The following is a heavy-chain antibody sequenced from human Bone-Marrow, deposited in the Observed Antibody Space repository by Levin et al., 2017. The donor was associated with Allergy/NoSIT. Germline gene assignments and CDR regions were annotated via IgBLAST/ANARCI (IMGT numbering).Heavy chain of an antibody. D-gene: IGHD6-13*01. CDR1: GGSISSYY. J-gene: IGHJ5*02. CDR3: ARGGLGAAGILLWFDP. CDR2: IYYSGST. V-gene: IGHV4-59*01. Sequence: KPSETLSLTCTVSGGSISSYYWSWIRQPPGKGLEWIGYIYYSGSTNYNPSLKSRVTISVDTSKNQFSLKLSSVTAADTAVYYCARGGLGAAGILLWFDPWGQGTLVTVSS.